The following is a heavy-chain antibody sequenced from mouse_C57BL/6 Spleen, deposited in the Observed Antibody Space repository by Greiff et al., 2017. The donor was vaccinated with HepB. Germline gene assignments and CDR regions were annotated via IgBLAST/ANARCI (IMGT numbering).Heavy chain of an antibody. Sequence: EVKLMESGGGLVKPGGSLKLSCAASGFTFSSYAMSWVRQTPEKRLEWVATISDGGSYTYYPDNVKGRFTISRDNAKNNLYLQMSHLKSEDTAMYYCASDLFAYWGQGTLVTVSA. CDR1: GFTFSSYA. CDR3: ASDLFAY. CDR2: ISDGGSYT. J-gene: IGHJ3*01. V-gene: IGHV5-4*03.